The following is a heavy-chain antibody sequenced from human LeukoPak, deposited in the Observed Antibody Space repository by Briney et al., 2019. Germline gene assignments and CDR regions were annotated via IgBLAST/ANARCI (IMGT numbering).Heavy chain of an antibody. Sequence: PSETLSLTCAVSGGSISSSNWWSWVRQPPGKGLEWIGYIYYSGSTNYNPSLKSRVTISVDTSKNQFSLKLSSVTAADTAVYYCARDHPAGFFDYWGQGTLVTVSS. CDR1: GGSISSSNW. CDR2: IYYSGST. J-gene: IGHJ4*02. CDR3: ARDHPAGFFDY. V-gene: IGHV4-4*02.